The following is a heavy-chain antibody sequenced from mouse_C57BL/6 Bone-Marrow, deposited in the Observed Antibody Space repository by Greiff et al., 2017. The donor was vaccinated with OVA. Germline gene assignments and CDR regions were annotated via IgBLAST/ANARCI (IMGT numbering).Heavy chain of an antibody. J-gene: IGHJ4*01. CDR3: ARFGRRGLYAMDY. V-gene: IGHV1-7*01. Sequence: VQLQQSGADLAKPGASVKLSCKASGYTFTSYWMHWVKQRPGPGLEWIGYINPSSGYTKYNQKFKDKATLTADKSSSTAYMQLSSLTYEGSAVLYCARFGRRGLYAMDYWGQGTSVTVAS. D-gene: IGHD3-1*01. CDR2: INPSSGYT. CDR1: GYTFTSYW.